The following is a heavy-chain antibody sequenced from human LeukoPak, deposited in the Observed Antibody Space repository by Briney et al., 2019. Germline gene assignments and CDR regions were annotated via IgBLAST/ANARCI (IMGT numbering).Heavy chain of an antibody. V-gene: IGHV3-7*01. J-gene: IGHJ4*02. D-gene: IGHD3-22*01. CDR3: ATSYDSSGCD. Sequence: PTGGSLRLSCTASGFTFSSFWTAWVRQAPGKGLEWVANIKQDGSLQHYGDSVKGRFTISSDNAKNSLYLQMNNLRAEDTALYYCATSYDSSGCDWGQGTLVTVSS. CDR1: GFTFSSFW. CDR2: IKQDGSLQ.